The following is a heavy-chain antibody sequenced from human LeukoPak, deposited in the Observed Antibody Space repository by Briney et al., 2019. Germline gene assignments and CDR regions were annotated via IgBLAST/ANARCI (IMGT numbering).Heavy chain of an antibody. D-gene: IGHD1-1*01. CDR3: ATPASRTVDC. V-gene: IGHV3-7*01. CDR1: GFTFSTYW. J-gene: IGHJ4*02. Sequence: AGGSLRLSCAASGFTFSTYWMSWVRQAPGMGLEWVATIKEDGSEKYYVDSVKGRFTISGDNAKNSLYLQMNSLRAEDTAVYYCATPASRTVDCWGQGTLVTVSS. CDR2: IKEDGSEK.